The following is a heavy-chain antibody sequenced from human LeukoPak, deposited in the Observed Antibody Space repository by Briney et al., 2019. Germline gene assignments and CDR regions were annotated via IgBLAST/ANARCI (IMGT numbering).Heavy chain of an antibody. J-gene: IGHJ4*02. D-gene: IGHD5-24*01. CDR1: GGSFSGYY. Sequence: RSSETLSLTCAVYGGSFSGYYWSWIRQPPGKGLEWIGEINHSGSTNYNPSLKSRVTISVDTSKNQFSLKLSSVTAADTAVYYCARYAGYKGFDYWGQGTLVTVSS. CDR2: INHSGST. CDR3: ARYAGYKGFDY. V-gene: IGHV4-34*01.